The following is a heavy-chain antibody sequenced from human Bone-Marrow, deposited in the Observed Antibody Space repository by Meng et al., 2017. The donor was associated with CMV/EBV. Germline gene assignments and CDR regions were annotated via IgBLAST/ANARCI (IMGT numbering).Heavy chain of an antibody. V-gene: IGHV1-8*03. J-gene: IGHJ5*02. CDR2: MNPNSGNT. CDR3: ARSRPVQLPRRWFDP. D-gene: IGHD2-2*01. CDR1: GYTFTSYD. Sequence: ASVKVSCKASGYTFTSYDINWVRQATGQGLEWMGWMNPNSGNTGYAQKFQGRVTITRNTSISTAYMELSSLRSEDTAVYYCARSRPVQLPRRWFDPWGQGTRVTVFS.